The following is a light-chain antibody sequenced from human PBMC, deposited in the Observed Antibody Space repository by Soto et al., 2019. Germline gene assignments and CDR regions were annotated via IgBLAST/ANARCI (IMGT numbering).Light chain of an antibody. Sequence: QSAPNQPAPVSGAPGQAIAIPSTGTNKDVGGYMYVSWYQQQPGKAPKLAISDVSNRPSGVSDRFSGSKSGNTASLTISGLQTEDESDYYCASYTTSSTYVFVTGTKVTVL. V-gene: IGLV2-14*01. J-gene: IGLJ1*01. CDR2: DVS. CDR3: ASYTTSSTYV. CDR1: NKDVGGYMY.